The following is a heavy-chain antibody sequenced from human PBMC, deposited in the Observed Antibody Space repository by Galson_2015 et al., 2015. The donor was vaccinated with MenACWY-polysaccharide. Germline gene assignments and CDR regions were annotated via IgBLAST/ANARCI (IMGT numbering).Heavy chain of an antibody. CDR2: SGSGGGL. J-gene: IGHJ4*02. Sequence: SLRLSCAASGFSFSAYGMSWVRQAPGRGLEWVSGSGSGGGLYYADSVKGRFTVSRDNSKNTLYPQMNNLRAEDTAVYYCAKVGPRSSWTMGLDYWGQGTLVTVSS. D-gene: IGHD6-13*01. CDR1: GFSFSAYG. V-gene: IGHV3-23*01. CDR3: AKVGPRSSWTMGLDY.